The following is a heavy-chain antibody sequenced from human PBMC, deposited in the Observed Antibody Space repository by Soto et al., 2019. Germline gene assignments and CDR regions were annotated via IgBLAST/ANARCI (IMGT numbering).Heavy chain of an antibody. D-gene: IGHD3-22*01. CDR3: ARKDKSGYFNWFDP. Sequence: PGESLKISCRTSGYIFTSYWTAWGRQMPGKGLEWMGIIFPSDSDTRYSPSFQGQVTISADRSTSTVFLQWASLKASDTAVYFCARKDKSGYFNWFDPWGQGTLVTVSS. V-gene: IGHV5-51*01. CDR1: GYIFTSYW. CDR2: IFPSDSDT. J-gene: IGHJ5*02.